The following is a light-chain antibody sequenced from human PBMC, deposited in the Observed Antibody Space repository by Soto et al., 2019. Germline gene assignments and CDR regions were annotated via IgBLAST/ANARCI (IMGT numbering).Light chain of an antibody. J-gene: IGKJ1*01. CDR2: GAS. CDR3: QQYGDSRT. CDR1: QTIGNK. Sequence: EIVLAQSPATLSVSPGERVTLSCRATQTIGNKLAWYLQRPGQAPRRLMYGASTRATDIPARFSGSGSGTDFTLSISRLEPEEFGVYDCQQYGDSRTFGQGTKVDIK. V-gene: IGKV3-15*01.